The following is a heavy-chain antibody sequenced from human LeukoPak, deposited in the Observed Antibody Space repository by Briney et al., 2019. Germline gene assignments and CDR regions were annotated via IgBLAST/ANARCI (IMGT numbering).Heavy chain of an antibody. V-gene: IGHV3-69-1*01. CDR3: AGYGFYPY. CDR1: GFAVSTYD. J-gene: IGHJ4*02. CDR2: FGISGTI. Sequence: NPGGSLRLSCAASGFAVSTYDMHWVRQAPGEGLKWVAYFGISGTIYYADSVKGRFTISRDNDKNSLFLQMNSRRAEDTAVYYCAGYGFYPYWGRGTLVSVSS. D-gene: IGHD5-12*01.